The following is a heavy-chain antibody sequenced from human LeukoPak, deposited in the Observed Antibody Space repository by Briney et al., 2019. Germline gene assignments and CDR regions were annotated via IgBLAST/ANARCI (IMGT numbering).Heavy chain of an antibody. CDR2: ISGSGGST. CDR3: ASGNGDEYFHH. V-gene: IGHV3-23*01. Sequence: PGGSLRLSCAASGFTFSSYAMNWVRQAPGKGLEWVSGISGSGGSTYYADSVKGRFTISRDNSKNTLYLQMNSLRVEDTAVYYCASGNGDEYFHHWGQGTLVTVSS. J-gene: IGHJ1*01. D-gene: IGHD4-17*01. CDR1: GFTFSSYA.